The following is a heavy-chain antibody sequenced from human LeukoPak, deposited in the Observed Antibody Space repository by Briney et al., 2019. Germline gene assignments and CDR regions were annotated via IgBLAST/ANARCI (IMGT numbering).Heavy chain of an antibody. CDR1: GGSLSNYY. CDR3: ARGPASGSDFAWFDP. Sequence: SETLSLTCAVYGGSLSNYYWSWIRQPPGKGLERIGEINHSGSTKFNPSLKSRVTILVDMSRSQFSLQLNSVTAADTAVYYCARGPASGSDFAWFDPWGQGTLVTVSS. D-gene: IGHD3-10*01. V-gene: IGHV4-34*01. CDR2: INHSGST. J-gene: IGHJ5*02.